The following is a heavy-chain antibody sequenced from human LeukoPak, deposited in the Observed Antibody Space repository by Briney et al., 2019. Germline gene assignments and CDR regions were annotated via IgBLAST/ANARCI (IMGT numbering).Heavy chain of an antibody. Sequence: PGGSLRLSCAASGFTFINYWMHWVRQAPGEGLVWVSHINNDGSTTTYADSVKGRFTISRDNAKNTLYLHVNSLRAEDTAVYYCARGGFCSGADCRGSFDHWGQGSLVTVSS. CDR2: INNDGSTT. D-gene: IGHD2-15*01. CDR3: ARGGFCSGADCRGSFDH. CDR1: GFTFINYW. V-gene: IGHV3-74*01. J-gene: IGHJ4*02.